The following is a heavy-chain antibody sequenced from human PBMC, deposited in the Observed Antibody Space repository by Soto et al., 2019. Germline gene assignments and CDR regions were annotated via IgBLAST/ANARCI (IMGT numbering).Heavy chain of an antibody. CDR2: INHSGST. D-gene: IGHD6-6*01. V-gene: IGHV4-34*01. J-gene: IGHJ6*02. CDR1: GGSFSGYY. CDR3: ARRGGSSSGYYYYAMDV. Sequence: SETLSLTCAVYGGSFSGYYWSWIRQPPGKGLEWIGEINHSGSTNYNPSLKSRVTISVDTSKNQFSLNLTSVTAADTAVYYCARRGGSSSGYYYYAMDVWGQGTTVTVSS.